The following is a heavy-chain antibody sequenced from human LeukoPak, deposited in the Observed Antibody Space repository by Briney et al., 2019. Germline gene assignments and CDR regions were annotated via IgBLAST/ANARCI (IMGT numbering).Heavy chain of an antibody. Sequence: GGPLRLSCAASGFTFSRYEMNWVRQAPGKGLEWVSYISSSGSTIYYPDSVKGRFTISRDNAKNSLYLQMNSLRAEVTAVYYCARCTEPHFDYWGQGTLVTVSS. D-gene: IGHD1-14*01. CDR1: GFTFSRYE. J-gene: IGHJ4*02. CDR2: ISSSGSTI. V-gene: IGHV3-48*03. CDR3: ARCTEPHFDY.